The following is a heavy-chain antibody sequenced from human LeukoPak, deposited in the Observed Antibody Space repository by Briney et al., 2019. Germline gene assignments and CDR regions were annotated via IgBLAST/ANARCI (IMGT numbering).Heavy chain of an antibody. Sequence: GGSLRLSCAASGFTFSSYAMHWVRQAPGKGLEWVAVISYDGSNKYYADSVKGRFTISRDNAKNTLYLQMNSLRAEDTAVYYCVRSDWFDPWGQGTLVTVSS. CDR2: ISYDGSNK. CDR3: VRSDWFDP. CDR1: GFTFSSYA. V-gene: IGHV3-30-3*01. J-gene: IGHJ5*02.